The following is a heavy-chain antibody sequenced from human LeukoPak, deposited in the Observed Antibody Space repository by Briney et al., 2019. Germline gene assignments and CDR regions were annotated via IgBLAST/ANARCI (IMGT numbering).Heavy chain of an antibody. D-gene: IGHD6-13*01. CDR2: INPNSGGT. J-gene: IGHJ6*03. Sequence: ASVKVSCKASGYTFTGYYMHWVRQAPGQGLEWMGWINPNSGGTNYAQKFQGRVTMTRDTSISTAYMELSRLRSDETAVYYCARDRGLDIAAAGKFRHYYYYMDIWGKGTTVSVSS. CDR3: ARDRGLDIAAAGKFRHYYYYMDI. CDR1: GYTFTGYY. V-gene: IGHV1-2*02.